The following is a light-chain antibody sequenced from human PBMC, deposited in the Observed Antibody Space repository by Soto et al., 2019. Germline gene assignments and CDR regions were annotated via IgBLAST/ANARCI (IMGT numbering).Light chain of an antibody. CDR3: QKYNSAPWT. CDR2: AAS. J-gene: IGKJ1*01. CDR1: QGISNY. V-gene: IGKV1-27*01. Sequence: DIQMTQSPSSLSASVGDRVTITCRASQGISNYLAWYQQKPGKVPNLLIYAASTLQSGVPSRFXGSGXGTXXXXXXXSLQPEDVATYYCQKYNSAPWTFGQGTKVEIK.